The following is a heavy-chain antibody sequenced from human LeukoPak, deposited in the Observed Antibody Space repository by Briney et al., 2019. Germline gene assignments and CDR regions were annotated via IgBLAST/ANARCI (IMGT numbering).Heavy chain of an antibody. CDR3: ARGYCSSTSCYSPWTLGY. CDR1: GYTFTSYY. V-gene: IGHV1-46*01. CDR2: INPSGGST. J-gene: IGHJ4*02. Sequence: ASVKVSCKASGYTFTSYYMHWVRQAPGQGLEWMGIINPSGGSTSYAQKFQGRVTMTRDMSTSTVYMELSSLRSEDTAVYYCARGYCSSTSCYSPWTLGYWGQGTLVTVSS. D-gene: IGHD2-2*01.